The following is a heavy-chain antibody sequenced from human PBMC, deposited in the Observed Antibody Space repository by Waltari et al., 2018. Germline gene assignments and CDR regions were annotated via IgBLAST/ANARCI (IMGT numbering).Heavy chain of an antibody. V-gene: IGHV1-8*01. CDR2: MNPNSGNT. J-gene: IGHJ4*02. CDR1: GYTFTSYD. Sequence: QVQLVQSGAEVKKPGASVKVSCKASGYTFTSYDINWVRQATGQGLEWMGWMNPNSGNTGYAQKFQGRVTMTRNTSISTAYMELSSLRSEDTAVYYCARASRRITMVRGVITTNYYFDYWGQGTLVTVSS. CDR3: ARASRRITMVRGVITTNYYFDY. D-gene: IGHD3-10*01.